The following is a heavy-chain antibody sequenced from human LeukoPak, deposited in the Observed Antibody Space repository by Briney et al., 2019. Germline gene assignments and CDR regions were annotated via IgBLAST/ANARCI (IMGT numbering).Heavy chain of an antibody. J-gene: IGHJ4*02. CDR1: RFAFSSHW. V-gene: IGHV3-9*01. CDR2: ISWNSGSI. Sequence: PGGSLRLSCAASRFAFSSHWMSWVRQAPGKGLEWVSGISWNSGSIAYADSVKGRFTISRDNAKNSLYLQMNSLRAEDTAVYYCAKDSAPGDTMVRGVPGYWGQGTLVTVSS. CDR3: AKDSAPGDTMVRGVPGY. D-gene: IGHD3-10*01.